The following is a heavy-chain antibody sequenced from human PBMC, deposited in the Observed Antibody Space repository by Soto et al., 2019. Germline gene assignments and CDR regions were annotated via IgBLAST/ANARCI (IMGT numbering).Heavy chain of an antibody. CDR1: GFAFSNYA. CDR2: ISGGGATT. Sequence: EVQLLESGGDLVQPGGSLRLSCAASGFAFSNYAMTWVRQAPGEGLEWVSTISGGGATTYYADSVKGRFTISRDNSKNPLYLQLSSLRAEDTAVYYCAKDRPVNWNLQSTGDNWFDPWGQGTLVTVSS. V-gene: IGHV3-23*01. CDR3: AKDRPVNWNLQSTGDNWFDP. J-gene: IGHJ5*02. D-gene: IGHD1-1*01.